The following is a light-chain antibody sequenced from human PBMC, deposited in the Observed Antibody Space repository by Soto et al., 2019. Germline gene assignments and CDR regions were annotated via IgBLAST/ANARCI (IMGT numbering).Light chain of an antibody. CDR1: QSVSSSY. CDR2: GAS. J-gene: IGKJ4*01. Sequence: EIVLTQAPAALSLTPLERATLSCIASQSVSSSYLAWYQQRPGQAPRLLIYGASSRATGIPDRFSGSGSGTDFSLTISGLEPEDSAVYYCQQYGRSPLTFGGGTKV. CDR3: QQYGRSPLT. V-gene: IGKV3-20*01.